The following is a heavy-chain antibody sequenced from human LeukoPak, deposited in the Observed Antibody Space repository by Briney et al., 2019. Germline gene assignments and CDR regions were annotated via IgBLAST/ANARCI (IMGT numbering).Heavy chain of an antibody. D-gene: IGHD3-10*01. V-gene: IGHV3-7*03. J-gene: IGHJ4*02. CDR1: GFTFSDYW. CDR3: ARGPNYGSRSDYFDY. Sequence: PGGSLRLSCAASGFTFSDYWMNWVRQAPGKGLEWVANMKEDGSEKYRVDCVKGRFTISRDNAKNSLYLQMNSLRVEDTAVYYCARGPNYGSRSDYFDYWGQGTLVTVSS. CDR2: MKEDGSEK.